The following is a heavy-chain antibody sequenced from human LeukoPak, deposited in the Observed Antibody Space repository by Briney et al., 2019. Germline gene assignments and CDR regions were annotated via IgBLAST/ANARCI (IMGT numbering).Heavy chain of an antibody. V-gene: IGHV1-2*02. CDR3: ARGGDSSSWFTSPDY. Sequence: ASVKVSCKASGYTFTDYYIHWVRQAPGQGLEWMGWIDPNSGGTNYAQKFQGRVTMTRDTSISAAYMDPSRLRSDDTAVYYCARGGDSSSWFTSPDYWGQGILVTVSS. CDR1: GYTFTDYY. CDR2: IDPNSGGT. J-gene: IGHJ4*02. D-gene: IGHD6-13*01.